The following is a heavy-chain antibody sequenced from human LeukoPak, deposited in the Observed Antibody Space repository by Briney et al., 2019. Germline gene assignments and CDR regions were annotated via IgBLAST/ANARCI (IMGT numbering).Heavy chain of an antibody. CDR3: ARGDRIAARPNWFDP. V-gene: IGHV1-2*06. CDR1: GYTFTGYY. D-gene: IGHD6-6*01. CDR2: INPNSGGT. J-gene: IGHJ5*02. Sequence: ASVKVSCKASGYTFTGYYMHWVRQAPGQGLEWMGRINPNSGGTNYAQKFQGRVTMTRDTSISTAYMELSRLRSDDTAVYYCARGDRIAARPNWFDPWGQGTLVTVSS.